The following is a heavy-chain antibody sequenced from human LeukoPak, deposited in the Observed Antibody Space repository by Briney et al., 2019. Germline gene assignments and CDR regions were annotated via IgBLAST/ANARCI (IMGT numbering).Heavy chain of an antibody. CDR2: ISSSSSTI. D-gene: IGHD3-10*01. V-gene: IGHV3-48*02. J-gene: IGHJ4*02. CDR1: GFTFSSYS. Sequence: GGSLRLSCAASGFTFSSYSTNWGRQAPGKGLEWVSYISSSSSTIYYADSVKGRFTISRDNAKNSLYLQMNSLRDEDTVVYYCARNGLSSYGSGSYYFDYWGQGTLVTVSS. CDR3: ARNGLSSYGSGSYYFDY.